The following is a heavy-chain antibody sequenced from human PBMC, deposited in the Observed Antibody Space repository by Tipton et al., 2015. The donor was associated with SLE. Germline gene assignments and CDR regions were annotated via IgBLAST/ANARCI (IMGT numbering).Heavy chain of an antibody. Sequence: TLSLTCTVSGGSISSGNYYWTWIRQPAGKGLEWIGRIYTRGSTNYNPPLKSRVTISVDTSKNQFSLKLSSVTAADTAVYYCARVYSSSHPDVWGKGTTVTVSS. CDR1: GGSISSGNYY. D-gene: IGHD6-13*01. CDR3: ARVYSSSHPDV. V-gene: IGHV4-61*02. CDR2: IYTRGST. J-gene: IGHJ6*03.